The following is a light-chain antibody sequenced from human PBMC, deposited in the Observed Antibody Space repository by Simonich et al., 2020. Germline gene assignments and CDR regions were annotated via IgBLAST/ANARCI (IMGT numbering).Light chain of an antibody. CDR1: QDISNY. V-gene: IGKV1-33*01. CDR3: QQFNSYPLT. J-gene: IGKJ4*01. Sequence: DIQMTQSPSSLSASVGDRVTITCQASQDISNYLNWYQQKPGKAPKLLIYDASNLETGVPSRCSGSGSGTDFTLTISSLQPEDFATYYCQQFNSYPLTFGGGTKVEIK. CDR2: DAS.